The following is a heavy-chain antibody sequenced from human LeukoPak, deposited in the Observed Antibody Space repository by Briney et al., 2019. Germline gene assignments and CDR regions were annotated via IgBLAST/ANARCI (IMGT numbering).Heavy chain of an antibody. Sequence: SETLSLTCTVSGGSITNYYWSWIRQPPGKGLEWIAYIYYTGATNYNPSLKSRLTVSLDMSKNHFPLKLTSVTAADTAVYYCVRHDPIGNSQPLGVWGQGTMVTVSS. CDR2: IYYTGAT. D-gene: IGHD4-23*01. CDR3: VRHDPIGNSQPLGV. CDR1: GGSITNYY. J-gene: IGHJ3*01. V-gene: IGHV4-59*12.